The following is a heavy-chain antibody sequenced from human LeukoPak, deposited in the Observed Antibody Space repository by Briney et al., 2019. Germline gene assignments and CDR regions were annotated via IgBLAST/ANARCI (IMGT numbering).Heavy chain of an antibody. J-gene: IGHJ4*02. V-gene: IGHV4-34*01. CDR3: ARAAAGIQRDFDY. Sequence: SETLSLTCAVYGGSFSGYYWSWIRQPPGKGLEWIGEINHSGSTNYNPSLKSRVTISVDTSKNQFSLKLSSVTAADTAVYYCARAAAGIQRDFDYWGQGTLVAVSS. CDR2: INHSGST. CDR1: GGSFSGYY. D-gene: IGHD6-13*01.